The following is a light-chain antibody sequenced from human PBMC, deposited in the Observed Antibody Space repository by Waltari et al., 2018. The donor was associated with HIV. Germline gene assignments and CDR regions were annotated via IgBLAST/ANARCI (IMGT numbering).Light chain of an antibody. Sequence: QSALTQPRSVSGSPGQSVTISCTGTSSDVGGYNYVSWYQQHPGKAPKLIIYDVSKRPAGVPDRFSGSKSGNTVSRTISGLQAEDEADYYCCSYAGSYRGVFGGGTKLTVL. J-gene: IGLJ2*01. CDR2: DVS. CDR1: SSDVGGYNY. CDR3: CSYAGSYRGV. V-gene: IGLV2-11*01.